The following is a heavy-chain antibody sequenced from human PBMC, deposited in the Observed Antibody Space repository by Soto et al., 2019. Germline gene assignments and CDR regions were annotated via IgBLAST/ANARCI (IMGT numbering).Heavy chain of an antibody. Sequence: EVQLVESGGGLVQPGGSLRLSCAGSGFTFSSYEMNWVRQAPGKGLEWVSYISSSGSTIFYADSVKGRFTISRDNAKNSLYLQMNSLRAEDTAVYYSARDDGLGLAPYYGMDVWGQGTTVTVTS. CDR1: GFTFSSYE. V-gene: IGHV3-48*03. J-gene: IGHJ6*02. D-gene: IGHD3-10*01. CDR2: ISSSGSTI. CDR3: ARDDGLGLAPYYGMDV.